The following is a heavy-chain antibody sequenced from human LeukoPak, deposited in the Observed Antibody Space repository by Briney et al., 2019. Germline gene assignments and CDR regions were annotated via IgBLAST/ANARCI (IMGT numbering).Heavy chain of an antibody. D-gene: IGHD3-22*01. CDR2: INPNSGVT. J-gene: IGHJ4*02. V-gene: IGHV1-2*02. CDR1: GYTFIDYY. Sequence: ASVKVSCKASGYTFIDYYMHWVRQAPGRGLEWMGWINPNSGVTNYAQKFQGRVTMTRDTSISTAYMELSRLRFDDTAVYYCASGSSYDSSGRGFDYWGQGTLVTVSS. CDR3: ASGSSYDSSGRGFDY.